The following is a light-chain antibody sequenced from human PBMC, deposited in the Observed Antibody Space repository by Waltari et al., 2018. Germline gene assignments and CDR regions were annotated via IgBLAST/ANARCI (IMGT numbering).Light chain of an antibody. J-gene: IGKJ4*01. CDR3: QQRSSWPLT. CDR2: DAS. V-gene: IGKV3-11*01. Sequence: EILLTQSPATLTLSPGEGATLSCRASQRVSSYLGWYQQKPGQAPRLLIYDASNRATGIPARFSGSGSGTDFALTISSLEPEDFAVYYCQQRSSWPLTFGGGTKVEI. CDR1: QRVSSY.